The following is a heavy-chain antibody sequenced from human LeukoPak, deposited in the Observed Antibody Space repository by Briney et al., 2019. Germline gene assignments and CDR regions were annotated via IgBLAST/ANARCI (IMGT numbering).Heavy chain of an antibody. J-gene: IGHJ4*02. Sequence: GGSLRLSCAASGFTVSSNYVSWVRQAPGKGLEWVSVIYSGGSTYYADSVKGRFTISRDNSKNTLYLQMNSLRAEDTAVYYCARGGTTTVATFDYWGQGTLVTVSS. CDR2: IYSGGST. CDR1: GFTVSSNY. CDR3: ARGGTTTVATFDY. D-gene: IGHD3-22*01. V-gene: IGHV3-66*02.